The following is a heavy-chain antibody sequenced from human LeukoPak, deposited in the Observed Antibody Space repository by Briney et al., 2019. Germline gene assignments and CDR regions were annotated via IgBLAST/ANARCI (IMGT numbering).Heavy chain of an antibody. Sequence: SETLSLTCTVSGGSISSYYWSWIRQPPGKGLEWIGYIYYSGSTNYNPSLKSRVTISVDTSKNQFSLKLSSVTAADTAVYYCARVPARQGATGYYYYYMDVWGKGTTVTVSS. V-gene: IGHV4-59*01. CDR3: ARVPARQGATGYYYYYMDV. J-gene: IGHJ6*03. CDR1: GGSISSYY. D-gene: IGHD1-26*01. CDR2: IYYSGST.